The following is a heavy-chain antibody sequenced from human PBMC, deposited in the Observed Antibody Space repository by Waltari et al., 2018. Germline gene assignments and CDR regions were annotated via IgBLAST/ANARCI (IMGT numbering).Heavy chain of an antibody. V-gene: IGHV3-30*02. CDR2: IRYDVSNK. CDR3: ARGQGRFDP. Sequence: QVQLVASGGGVVQPGGSLRIPCAAAGFTFSSYGMHWVRQAPGKGLEWVAFIRYDVSNKYYADSVKGRFSISGDNSKHTLYLQMNSLRAEDTAVYYCARGQGRFDPWGQGTLVTVSS. D-gene: IGHD3-10*01. J-gene: IGHJ5*02. CDR1: GFTFSSYG.